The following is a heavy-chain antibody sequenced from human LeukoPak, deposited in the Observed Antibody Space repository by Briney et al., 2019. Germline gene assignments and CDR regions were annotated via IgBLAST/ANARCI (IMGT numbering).Heavy chain of an antibody. CDR2: INTNTGNP. J-gene: IGHJ4*02. Sequence: GASVKVSCKASGYTFTSYAMNWVRQAPGQGLERMGWINTNTGNPTYAQGFTGRFVFSLDTSVSTAYLQISSLKAEDTAVYYCARVWLDYYYDSSGGDFDYWGQGTLVTVSS. V-gene: IGHV7-4-1*02. CDR3: ARVWLDYYYDSSGGDFDY. D-gene: IGHD3-22*01. CDR1: GYTFTSYA.